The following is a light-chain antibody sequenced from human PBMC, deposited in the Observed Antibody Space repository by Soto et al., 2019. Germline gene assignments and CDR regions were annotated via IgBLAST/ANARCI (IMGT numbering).Light chain of an antibody. Sequence: DIQITQSPSTLSGSVGDRVTITCRASQTISSWLAWYQQKPGKAPKLLIYKASTLKSGVPSRFSGSASGTEFTLTISSLQPDDLATYYCQQYNSYPWTFGQGTKVDI. CDR1: QTISSW. CDR2: KAS. CDR3: QQYNSYPWT. J-gene: IGKJ1*01. V-gene: IGKV1-5*03.